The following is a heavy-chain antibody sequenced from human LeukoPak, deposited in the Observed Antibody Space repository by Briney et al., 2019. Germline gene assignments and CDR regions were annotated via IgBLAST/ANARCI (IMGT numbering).Heavy chain of an antibody. CDR1: GFTFSSHW. D-gene: IGHD5-12*01. J-gene: IGHJ4*02. V-gene: IGHV3-74*01. CDR3: ARGSGNEPFDY. Sequence: GGSLRLSCAASGFTFSSHWIHWVRQAPGKGLVWVSGINRDGSSTSYADSVKGRFTISRDNAKNTLYLQMNSLRAGDTAVYYCARGSGNEPFDYWGQGTLVTVSS. CDR2: INRDGSST.